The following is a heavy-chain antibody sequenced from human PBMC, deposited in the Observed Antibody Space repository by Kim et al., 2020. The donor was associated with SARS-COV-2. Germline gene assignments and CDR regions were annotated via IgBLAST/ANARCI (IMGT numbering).Heavy chain of an antibody. J-gene: IGHJ6*02. D-gene: IGHD1-26*01. CDR2: ISGSGSGGVT. Sequence: GGSLRLSCAASGFTFSIYGMSWVRQAPGKGLERVASISGSGSGGVTDHADSVKGRFTISRDNSKNTLYLQMNSLRAEDTATYYCANHKSGMDVWGQGTTVTVSS. V-gene: IGHV3-23*01. CDR3: ANHKSGMDV. CDR1: GFTFSIYG.